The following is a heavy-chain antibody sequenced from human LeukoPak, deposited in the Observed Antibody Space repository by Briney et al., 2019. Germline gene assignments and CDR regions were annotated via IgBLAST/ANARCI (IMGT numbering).Heavy chain of an antibody. D-gene: IGHD3-3*01. J-gene: IGHJ4*02. CDR2: ISSSSSYI. V-gene: IGHV3-21*01. CDR3: ARDSGYDFWSGLDY. Sequence: GGSLRLSCAASGFTFSSYSMNWVRQAPGKGLEWVSSISSSSSYIYYADSVKGRFTIPRDNAKNSLYLQMNSLRAEDTAVYYCARDSGYDFWSGLDYWGQGTLVTVSS. CDR1: GFTFSSYS.